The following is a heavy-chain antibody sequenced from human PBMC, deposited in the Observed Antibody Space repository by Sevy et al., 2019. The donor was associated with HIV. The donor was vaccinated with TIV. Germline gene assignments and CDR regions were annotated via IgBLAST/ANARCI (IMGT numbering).Heavy chain of an antibody. CDR1: GFTFSDYY. J-gene: IGHJ4*02. Sequence: GGSLRLSCAASGFTFSDYYMSWIRQAPGKGLEWVSYISSSGSTIYYADSVKGRFTISRDNAKNSLYLQMNSLRAEDTAVYYYARDLRYSGYDYTYGYWGQGTLVTVSS. V-gene: IGHV3-11*04. CDR3: ARDLRYSGYDYTYGY. CDR2: ISSSGSTI. D-gene: IGHD5-12*01.